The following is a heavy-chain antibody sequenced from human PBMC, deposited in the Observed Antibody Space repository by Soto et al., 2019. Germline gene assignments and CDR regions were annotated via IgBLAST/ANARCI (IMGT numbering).Heavy chain of an antibody. CDR3: TTGPYSGYDLEDYYYGMDV. J-gene: IGHJ6*02. Sequence: ESGGGLVKPGGSLRLSCAASGFTFSNAWMSWVRQAPGKGLEWVGRIKSKTDGGTTDYAAPVKGRFTISRDDSKNTLYLQMNSLKTEDTAVYYCTTGPYSGYDLEDYYYGMDVWGQGTTVTVSS. V-gene: IGHV3-15*01. D-gene: IGHD5-12*01. CDR1: GFTFSNAW. CDR2: IKSKTDGGTT.